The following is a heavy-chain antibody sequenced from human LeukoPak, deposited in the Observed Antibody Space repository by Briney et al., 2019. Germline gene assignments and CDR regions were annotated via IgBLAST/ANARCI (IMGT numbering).Heavy chain of an antibody. CDR3: ARDSAGNDY. CDR1: GFTFSTYW. Sequence: GGSLRLSCEASGFTFSTYWMSWVRQAPGKGLEWVANIKQDGSEKYYVDSVKGRFTLSRDNAKNSIYLQMNSLRAENTAMYYCARDSAGNDYWGQGTLVTVSS. D-gene: IGHD6-13*01. V-gene: IGHV3-7*01. CDR2: IKQDGSEK. J-gene: IGHJ4*02.